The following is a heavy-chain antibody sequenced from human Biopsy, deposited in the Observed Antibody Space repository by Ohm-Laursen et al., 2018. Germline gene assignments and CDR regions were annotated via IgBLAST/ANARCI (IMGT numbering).Heavy chain of an antibody. CDR2: ISSSGTTI. CDR1: GFTFSDYN. D-gene: IGHD3-9*01. CDR3: TGRYDIGAYGVDV. J-gene: IGHJ6*02. V-gene: IGHV3-11*01. Sequence: SLRLSCTASGFTFSDYNMNWIRQAPGKGLEWISHISSSGTTIYYGDVVRGRFTISRDNDKNSLFLQMNSLRAGDTAVYFCTGRYDIGAYGVDVWGQGTTVIVSS.